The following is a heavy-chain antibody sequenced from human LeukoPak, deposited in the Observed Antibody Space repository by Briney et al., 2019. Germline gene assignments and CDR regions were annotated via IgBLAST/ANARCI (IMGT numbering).Heavy chain of an antibody. CDR3: ANRPYDSSGYFDY. D-gene: IGHD3-22*01. CDR1: GGTFSSYA. Sequence: GASVKVSCKASGGTFSSYAISWVRQAPGQGLEWMGGIIPIFGTANYAQKFQGRVTITADKSTSTAYMELSSLRSEDTAVYYCANRPYDSSGYFDYWGQGTLVTVSS. V-gene: IGHV1-69*06. J-gene: IGHJ4*02. CDR2: IIPIFGTA.